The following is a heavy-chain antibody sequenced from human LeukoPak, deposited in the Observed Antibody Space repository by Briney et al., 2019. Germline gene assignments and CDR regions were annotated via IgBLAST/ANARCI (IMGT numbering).Heavy chain of an antibody. V-gene: IGHV3-30*18. D-gene: IGHD1-1*01. CDR2: ISYDGSNK. Sequence: PGGSLRLSCAASGFTFSSYGMHWVRQAPGKGLEWVAVISYDGSNKYYADSVKGRLTISRDNSKNTLYLQMNSLRAEDTAVYYCAKDLAHWIDDYWGQGTLVTVSS. CDR3: AKDLAHWIDDY. CDR1: GFTFSSYG. J-gene: IGHJ4*02.